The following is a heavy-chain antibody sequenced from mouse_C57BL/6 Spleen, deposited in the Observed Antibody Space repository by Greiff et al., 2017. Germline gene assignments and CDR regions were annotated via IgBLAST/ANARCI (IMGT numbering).Heavy chain of an antibody. Sequence: VKLMESGPGLVAPSQSLSITCTVSGFSLTSYGVSWVRQPPGKGLEWLGVIWGDGSTNYHSALISRLSICRDNAKRQVLLKLNSLQTDDTATYYCAKPGNTVGAMDYWGQGTSVTVSS. CDR1: GFSLTSYG. D-gene: IGHD1-1*01. CDR3: AKPGNTVGAMDY. V-gene: IGHV2-3*01. J-gene: IGHJ4*01. CDR2: IWGDGST.